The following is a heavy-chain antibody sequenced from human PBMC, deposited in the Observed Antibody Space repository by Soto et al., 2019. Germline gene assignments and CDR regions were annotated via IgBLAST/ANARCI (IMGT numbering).Heavy chain of an antibody. J-gene: IGHJ6*03. Sequence: GASVKVSCKVSGYTLTELSMHWVRQAPGKGLEWMGGFDPEDGETIYAQKFQGRVTMTEDTSTDTAYMELSSLRSEDTAVYYCATRPASPHELGTSYYYYYYMDVWGKGTTVTVSS. CDR1: GYTLTELS. CDR3: ATRPASPHELGTSYYYYYYMDV. CDR2: FDPEDGET. D-gene: IGHD3-10*01. V-gene: IGHV1-24*01.